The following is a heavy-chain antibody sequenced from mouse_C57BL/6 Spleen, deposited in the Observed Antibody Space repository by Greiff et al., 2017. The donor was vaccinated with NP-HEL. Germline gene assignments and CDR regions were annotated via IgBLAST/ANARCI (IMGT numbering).Heavy chain of an antibody. CDR3: ASWDY. J-gene: IGHJ2*01. Sequence: QVQLKESGADLVRPGASVKLSCKASGYTFTDYYINWVKQRPGQGLEWIARIYPGSGNTYYNEKFKGKATLTAEKSSSTAYMQLSSLTSEDSAVYFCASWDYWGQGTTLTVSS. V-gene: IGHV1-76*01. CDR2: IYPGSGNT. CDR1: GYTFTDYY.